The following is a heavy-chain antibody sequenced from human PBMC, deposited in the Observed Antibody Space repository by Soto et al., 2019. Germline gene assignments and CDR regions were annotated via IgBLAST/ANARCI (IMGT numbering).Heavy chain of an antibody. CDR2: IIPIFGTA. CDR3: ARDGYYGSGSYTPSHFDY. V-gene: IGHV1-69*13. Sequence: SVKVSCKASGGTFSSYAISWVRQAPGQGLEWMGGIIPIFGTANYAQKFRGRVTITADESTSTAYMELSSLRSEDTAVYYCARDGYYGSGSYTPSHFDYWGQGTLVTVSS. J-gene: IGHJ4*02. D-gene: IGHD3-10*01. CDR1: GGTFSSYA.